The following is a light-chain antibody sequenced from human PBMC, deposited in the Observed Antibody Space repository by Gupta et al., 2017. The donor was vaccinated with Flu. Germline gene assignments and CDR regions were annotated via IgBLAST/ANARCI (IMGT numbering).Light chain of an antibody. V-gene: IGKV1-5*03. J-gene: IGKJ1*01. CDR1: QSISSW. CDR3: QQYNSYPWT. Sequence: GDRVTITCRASQSISSWLAWYQQKPGKAPKLLIYKASSLESGVPSRFSGSGSGTEFTPTISSLQPDDFATYYCQQYNSYPWTFGQGTKVEIK. CDR2: KAS.